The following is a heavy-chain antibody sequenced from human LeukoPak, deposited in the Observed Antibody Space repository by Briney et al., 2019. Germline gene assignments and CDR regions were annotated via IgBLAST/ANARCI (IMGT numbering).Heavy chain of an antibody. J-gene: IGHJ3*02. CDR3: AREEGRPVAGKWAFDI. D-gene: IGHD6-19*01. CDR2: IKQDGSEK. Sequence: GGSLRLSCAASAFTFSTYWMNWVRQAPGKGLEWVANIKQDGSEKYYVDSVKGRFTISRDNSKNSLYLQMNSLRAEDTAVYYCAREEGRPVAGKWAFDIWGQGTMVTVSS. CDR1: AFTFSTYW. V-gene: IGHV3-7*01.